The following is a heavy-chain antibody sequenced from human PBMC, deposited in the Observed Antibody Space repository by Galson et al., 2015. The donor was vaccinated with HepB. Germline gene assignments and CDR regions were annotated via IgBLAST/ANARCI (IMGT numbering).Heavy chain of an antibody. CDR2: ISSSSSYT. D-gene: IGHD6-19*01. Sequence: SLRLSCAASGFTFSDYYMSWIRQAPGKGLEWVSYISSSSSYTNYADSVKGRFTISRDNAKNSLYLQMYSLRAEDTAVYYCARDPQWLWGYYYYGMDVWGQGTTVTVSS. V-gene: IGHV3-11*06. CDR1: GFTFSDYY. CDR3: ARDPQWLWGYYYYGMDV. J-gene: IGHJ6*02.